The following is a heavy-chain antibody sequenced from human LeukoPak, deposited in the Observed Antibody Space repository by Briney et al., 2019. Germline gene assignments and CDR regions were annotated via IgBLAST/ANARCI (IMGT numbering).Heavy chain of an antibody. CDR2: INPKTGGT. D-gene: IGHD4-17*01. CDR3: ARNRYGDYTPDY. V-gene: IGHV1-2*02. J-gene: IGHJ4*02. Sequence: ASVKVSCKASGYTFTGYYMHWVRQAPGQGLEWMGWINPKTGGTNYAQKFRGRVTMTRDTSISTAYMQVSRVRSDDTAVYYCARNRYGDYTPDYWGQGTLVTVSS. CDR1: GYTFTGYY.